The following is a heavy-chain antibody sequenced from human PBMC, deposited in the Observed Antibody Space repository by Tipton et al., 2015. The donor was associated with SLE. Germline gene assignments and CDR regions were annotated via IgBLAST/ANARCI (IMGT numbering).Heavy chain of an antibody. J-gene: IGHJ4*02. D-gene: IGHD2-8*01. CDR1: GGSIRSYY. V-gene: IGHV4-31*11. CDR3: ARGYCSDGVCYGFGFFDY. Sequence: TLSLTCAASGGSIRSYYWSWIRQHPGKGLEWIGYVFSSGTTYYNPSLQGRLSMSLDTSKNQFSLKMRSVTAADTAVYFCARGYCSDGVCYGFGFFDYWGQGNLVTVSS. CDR2: VFSSGTT.